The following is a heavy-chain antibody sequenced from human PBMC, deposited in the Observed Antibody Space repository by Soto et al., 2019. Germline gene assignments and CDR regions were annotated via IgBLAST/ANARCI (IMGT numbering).Heavy chain of an antibody. CDR1: GGTFSSYA. Sequence: QVQLVQSGAEVKKPGSSVKVSCKASGGTFSSYAISWVRQAPGQGLEWMGGIIPIFGTANYAQKFQGRVTITADESTSTAYMELSSLRSEDTAVYYCARAWGYCSGGSCYQVYYYYGIDVWGQGTTVTVSS. D-gene: IGHD2-15*01. CDR2: IIPIFGTA. CDR3: ARAWGYCSGGSCYQVYYYYGIDV. J-gene: IGHJ6*02. V-gene: IGHV1-69*12.